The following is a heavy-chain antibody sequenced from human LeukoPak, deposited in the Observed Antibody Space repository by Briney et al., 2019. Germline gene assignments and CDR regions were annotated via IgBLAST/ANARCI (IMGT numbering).Heavy chain of an antibody. Sequence: PSETLSLTCTVSGGSISSYYWSWIQQPAGKGLEWIGRIYTSGSTNYNPSLKSRVTMSVGTSKNQFSLKLSSVTAADTAVYYCARGGCSSTTCYYYYYYMDVWGKGTTVTVSS. CDR2: IYTSGST. CDR3: ARGGCSSTTCYYYYYYMDV. D-gene: IGHD2-2*01. J-gene: IGHJ6*03. CDR1: GGSISSYY. V-gene: IGHV4-4*07.